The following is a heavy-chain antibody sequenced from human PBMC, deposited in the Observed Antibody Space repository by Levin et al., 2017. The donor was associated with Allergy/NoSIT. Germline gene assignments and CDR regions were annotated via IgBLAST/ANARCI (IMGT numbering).Heavy chain of an antibody. D-gene: IGHD2-21*02. CDR3: ARGSLYCGGDCYRVFDY. CDR1: GFTISSNY. V-gene: IGHV3-53*01. CDR2: IYSGGST. Sequence: PGESLKISCAASGFTISSNYMSWVRQAPGKGLEWVSVIYSGGSTYYADSVKGRFSISRDNSKNTLYLQMHSLRAEDTAVYFCARGSLYCGGDCYRVFDYWGQGTLVTVSS. J-gene: IGHJ4*02.